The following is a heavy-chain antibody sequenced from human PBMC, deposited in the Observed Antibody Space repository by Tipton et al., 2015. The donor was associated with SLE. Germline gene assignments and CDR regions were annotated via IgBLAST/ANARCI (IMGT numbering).Heavy chain of an antibody. CDR2: MNANSGGT. Sequence: QLVQSGPEVKKPGASVKVSCEASGDTFADYYIHWIRQAPGQGLEWMGRMNANSGGTNYAQKFQGRVTMSRDASMTTAHMDLRSLTSDDTAMYYCARAFRWLQLPEYWGQGTLVPVSS. CDR3: ARAFRWLQLPEY. CDR1: GDTFADYY. D-gene: IGHD5-24*01. V-gene: IGHV1-2*06. J-gene: IGHJ4*02.